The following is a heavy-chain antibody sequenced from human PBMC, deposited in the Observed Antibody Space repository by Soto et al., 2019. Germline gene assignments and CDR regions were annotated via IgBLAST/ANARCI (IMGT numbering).Heavy chain of an antibody. V-gene: IGHV4-61*01. Sequence: SETLSLTCAVSGESISSGYYWAWIRQPPGKGLEWIGYIYYSGSTNYNPSLKSRVTISVDSSKNQFSLKVNSVTAADTAVYYCARVGSSGWYPRYWGQGTLVTVSS. D-gene: IGHD6-19*01. CDR1: GESISSGYY. CDR3: ARVGSSGWYPRY. J-gene: IGHJ4*02. CDR2: IYYSGST.